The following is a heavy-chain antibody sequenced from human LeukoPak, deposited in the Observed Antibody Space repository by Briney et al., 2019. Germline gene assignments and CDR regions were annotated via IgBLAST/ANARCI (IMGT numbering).Heavy chain of an antibody. CDR2: ISSNGGTT. CDR3: ARSSGYGYYFDY. CDR1: GFTFSTYA. D-gene: IGHD3-22*01. V-gene: IGHV3-64*01. Sequence: PGGSLRPSCAASGFTFSTYAMHWVRQAPGKGLEYVSAISSNGGTTHYGNSVKGRFTISRDNSKNTLYLQMGSLRAEDMAVYFCARSSGYGYYFDYWGQGTLVTVSS. J-gene: IGHJ4*02.